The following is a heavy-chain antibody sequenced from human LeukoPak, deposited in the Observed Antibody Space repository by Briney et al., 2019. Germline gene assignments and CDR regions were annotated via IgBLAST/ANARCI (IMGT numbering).Heavy chain of an antibody. CDR2: ISSSSSYI. V-gene: IGHV3-21*01. CDR1: GFTFSSYN. D-gene: IGHD5-18*01. J-gene: IGHJ4*02. CDR3: AREGTARVSVY. Sequence: GGSLSLSCAAAGFTFSSYNMNWVRQAPGKGLEWVSSISSSSSYIYYADSVKGRFTISRDNAKNSLYLQMNSLRAEDTAVYYCAREGTARVSVYWGQGTLVTVSS.